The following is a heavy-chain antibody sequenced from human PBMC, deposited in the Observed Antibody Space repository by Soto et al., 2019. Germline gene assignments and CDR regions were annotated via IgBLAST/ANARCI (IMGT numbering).Heavy chain of an antibody. J-gene: IGHJ3*02. D-gene: IGHD3-22*01. CDR3: ARGDYYDSSGYYYRGKGAFDI. CDR1: GFTFSSYG. V-gene: IGHV3-33*01. CDR2: IWYDGSNK. Sequence: PVGSLRLSCAASGFTFSSYGMHWVRQAPGKGLEWVAVIWYDGSNKYFADSVKGRFTISRDNSRNTLYLQMNSLRAEDTAVYYCARGDYYDSSGYYYRGKGAFDIWGQGTMVTVSS.